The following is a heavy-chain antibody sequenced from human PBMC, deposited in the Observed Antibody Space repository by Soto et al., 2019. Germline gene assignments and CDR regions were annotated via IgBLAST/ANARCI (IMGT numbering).Heavy chain of an antibody. CDR3: AKDPRKITVLGVDISGDYYFDY. CDR2: ILYDGSEN. J-gene: IGHJ4*02. V-gene: IGHV3-30*18. Sequence: QVQLVESGGGVVQPGRSLRLSCAASGFSFNSYAMHWVRQAPGKGLEWVALILYDGSENYYADSVKGRFTISRDNSKNTLYLQMDSLRTEDTAMYYCAKDPRKITVLGVDISGDYYFDYWSQGALVTVSS. CDR1: GFSFNSYA. D-gene: IGHD3-3*01.